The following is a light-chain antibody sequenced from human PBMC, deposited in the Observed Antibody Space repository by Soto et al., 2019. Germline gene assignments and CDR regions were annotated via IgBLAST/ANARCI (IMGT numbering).Light chain of an antibody. J-gene: IGKJ2*01. CDR3: QQYGISPPYT. CDR2: GAS. V-gene: IGKV3-20*01. Sequence: EIVLTQSPGTLSLSPGERATLSCRASQSVASNYLAWYQQKPGQTPRLLIYGASSRATDIPDRFSGTGSGTDFTLTISRLEPEDFAVYYCQQYGISPPYTFGQGTKLEIK. CDR1: QSVASNY.